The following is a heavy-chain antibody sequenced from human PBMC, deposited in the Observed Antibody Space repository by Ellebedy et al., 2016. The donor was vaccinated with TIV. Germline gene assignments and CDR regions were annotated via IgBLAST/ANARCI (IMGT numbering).Heavy chain of an antibody. CDR1: GYTFTSYG. CDR3: ARGYCSSTSCLGGYYYYYYMDV. CDR2: ISAYNGDT. Sequence: ASVKVSXKASGYTFTSYGISWLRQAPGQGLQWMGWISAYNGDTNYAQKLQGRVTMTTDTSTSTAYMELRSLRSDDTAVYYCARGYCSSTSCLGGYYYYYYMDVWGKGTTVTVSS. J-gene: IGHJ6*03. V-gene: IGHV1-18*01. D-gene: IGHD2-2*01.